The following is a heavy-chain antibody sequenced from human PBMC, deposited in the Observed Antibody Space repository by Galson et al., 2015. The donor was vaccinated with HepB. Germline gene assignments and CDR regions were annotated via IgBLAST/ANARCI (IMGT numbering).Heavy chain of an antibody. J-gene: IGHJ4*02. CDR2: ISYDAKNV. CDR3: AADATTIVTAFDY. D-gene: IGHD2/OR15-2a*01. Sequence: SLRLSCAASGFTLSNSAMHWVRQAPGKRLEWVAKISYDAKNVYYAESLRGRSAISRDNSKNTLYLEMNSLRVEDTAVYYCAADATTIVTAFDYWGQGTLVTVSS. V-gene: IGHV3-30*03. CDR1: GFTLSNSA.